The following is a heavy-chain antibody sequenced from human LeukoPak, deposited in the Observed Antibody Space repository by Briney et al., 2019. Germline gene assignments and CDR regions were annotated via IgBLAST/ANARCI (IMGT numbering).Heavy chain of an antibody. D-gene: IGHD4-17*01. V-gene: IGHV3-13*01. CDR3: ARVSYGDYGRGAFDI. CDR1: GFTFSSYD. CDR2: IGTAGDT. J-gene: IGHJ3*02. Sequence: GGSLRLPCAASGFTFSSYDMHWVRQATGKGLAWVSAIGTAGDTYYPGSVKGRFTISRENAKTSLYLQMNSLRAGDTAVYYCARVSYGDYGRGAFDIWGQGTMVTVSS.